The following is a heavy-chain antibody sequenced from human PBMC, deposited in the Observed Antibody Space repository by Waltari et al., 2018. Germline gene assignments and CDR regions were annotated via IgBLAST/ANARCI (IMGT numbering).Heavy chain of an antibody. J-gene: IGHJ4*02. V-gene: IGHV3-23*01. CDR2: ISGSGGST. D-gene: IGHD1-26*01. Sequence: EVQLLESGGGLVQPGGSLRLSCAASGFTFSSYALTWVRQAAGKGLEWVSAISGSGGSTYYADSVKGRFTISRDNSKNTLYLQMNSPRAEDTAVYYCAKNGWELIALSHFDYWGQGTLVTVSS. CDR3: AKNGWELIALSHFDY. CDR1: GFTFSSYA.